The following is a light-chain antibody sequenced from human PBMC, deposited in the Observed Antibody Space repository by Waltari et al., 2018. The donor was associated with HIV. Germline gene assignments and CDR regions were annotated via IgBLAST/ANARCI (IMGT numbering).Light chain of an antibody. J-gene: IGKJ2*02. CDR2: WAS. CDR1: QSVLYNSINKNY. V-gene: IGKV4-1*01. CDR3: QQYHTSPGT. Sequence: DILMNQSPDSLAVSLGARATINCKSSQSVLYNSINKNYLAWYQQKPGQPPKLLIYWASTRESGVPDRFSGSGSGTDFTLTISSLQAEDVAVYYCQQYHTSPGTFGQGTKLEIK.